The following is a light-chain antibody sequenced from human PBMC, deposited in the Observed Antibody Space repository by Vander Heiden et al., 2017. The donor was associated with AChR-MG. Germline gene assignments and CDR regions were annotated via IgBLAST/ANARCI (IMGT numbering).Light chain of an antibody. CDR3: ATWDDRLNGWV. Sequence: QSVLTQAPSASGTPGQRVTISCSRSSSNIGGNTVNWYQHLPGTAPKLLIYNNDQWPSGVPDRFSGSKSGTSASLAISGLQSEDEADYYCATWDDRLNGWVFGGGTRLSVL. V-gene: IGLV1-44*01. J-gene: IGLJ3*02. CDR2: NND. CDR1: SSNIGGNT.